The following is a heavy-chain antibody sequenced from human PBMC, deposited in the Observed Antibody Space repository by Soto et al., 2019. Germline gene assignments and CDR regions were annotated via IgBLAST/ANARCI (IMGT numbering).Heavy chain of an antibody. Sequence: GGSLRLSCAASGFTFNTYAMNWVRQAPGKGLEWVSAISADGAGTYYADSVKGRFTISRDNSKNTLSLQMNSLRAEDTAIFYCARISSSSCTDYWGQGTLVTVSS. CDR2: ISADGAGT. D-gene: IGHD6-13*01. J-gene: IGHJ4*02. V-gene: IGHV3-23*01. CDR3: ARISSSSCTDY. CDR1: GFTFNTYA.